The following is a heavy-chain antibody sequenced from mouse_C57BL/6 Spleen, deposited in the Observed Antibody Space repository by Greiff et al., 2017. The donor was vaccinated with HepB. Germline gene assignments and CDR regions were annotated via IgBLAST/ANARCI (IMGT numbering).Heavy chain of an antibody. CDR3: ATTVVAPGAMDY. J-gene: IGHJ4*01. CDR1: GFTITNTY. D-gene: IGHD1-1*01. CDR2: IDPANGNT. V-gene: IGHV14-3*01. Sequence: VQLQQSVAELVRPGASVKLSCTASGFTITNTYMHWVKQRPEQGLEWIGRIDPANGNTKYAPKFQGKATITADTSSSTAYLQLSSLTSEDSAIYYCATTVVAPGAMDYWGQGTSVTVSS.